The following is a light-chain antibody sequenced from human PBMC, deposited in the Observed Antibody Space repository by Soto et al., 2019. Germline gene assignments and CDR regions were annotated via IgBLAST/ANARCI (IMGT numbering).Light chain of an antibody. CDR3: QQYMSSVT. CDR2: GAS. J-gene: IGKJ1*01. Sequence: EIVLTQSPGSLSLSPGQRATLSCRASQSVDTTFFAWYQKKPGQAPRLLIYGASKRATGIPDRFSGSGSGTDFPLIISRLGPEVFAVYYCQQYMSSVTFGQGTKVEIK. V-gene: IGKV3-20*01. CDR1: QSVDTTF.